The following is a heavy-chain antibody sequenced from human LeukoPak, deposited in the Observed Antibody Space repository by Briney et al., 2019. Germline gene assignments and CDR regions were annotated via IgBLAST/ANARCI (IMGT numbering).Heavy chain of an antibody. CDR1: GFTFSDHY. J-gene: IGHJ6*02. V-gene: IGHV3-72*01. Sequence: GGSLRLSCAASGFTFSDHYMDWVRQAPGKGLEWVGRTRNKANSYTTEYAASVKGRFTISRDDSKNSLYLQMNSLKTEDTAVYYCARDLTRSTHGMDVWGQGTTVTVSS. CDR2: TRNKANSYTT. CDR3: ARDLTRSTHGMDV.